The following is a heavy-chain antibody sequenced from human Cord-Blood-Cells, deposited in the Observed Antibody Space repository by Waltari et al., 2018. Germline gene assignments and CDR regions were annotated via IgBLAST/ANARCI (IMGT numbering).Heavy chain of an antibody. CDR2: ISGSGGST. V-gene: IGHV3-23*01. J-gene: IGHJ4*02. D-gene: IGHD6-6*01. CDR3: AKPSARYSSSYYFDY. Sequence: EVQLLESGGGLVQPGGSLRLSCAASGFTFSSYAMSWVRQDPGKGTEWVSAISGSGGSTYYADSVKGRFTIYRDNSKNTLYLQMNSLRAEDTAVYYCAKPSARYSSSYYFDYWGQGTLVTVSS. CDR1: GFTFSSYA.